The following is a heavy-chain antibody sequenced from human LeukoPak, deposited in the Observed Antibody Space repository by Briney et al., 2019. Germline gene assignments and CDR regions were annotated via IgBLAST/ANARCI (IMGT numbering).Heavy chain of an antibody. CDR3: ARDYHGSGSLTTFDY. D-gene: IGHD3-10*01. V-gene: IGHV1-46*01. Sequence: ASVKVSCKASGYTFTSFYMHWVRQAPGQGLEWMGIINPRGGSTTSAQKFQGRVTLTRDTSTTTVYMELSSLRSEDTAVYYCARDYHGSGSLTTFDYWGQGALVTVSS. CDR1: GYTFTSFY. J-gene: IGHJ4*02. CDR2: INPRGGST.